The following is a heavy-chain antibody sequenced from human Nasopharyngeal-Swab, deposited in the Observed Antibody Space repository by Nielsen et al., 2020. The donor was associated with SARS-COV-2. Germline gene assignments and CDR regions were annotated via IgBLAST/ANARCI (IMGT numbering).Heavy chain of an antibody. J-gene: IGHJ4*02. D-gene: IGHD3-22*01. CDR2: INHSGST. CDR1: GGSFRGYY. V-gene: IGHV4-34*01. Sequence: SETLSLTCAVYGGSFRGYYWGWLRLPPGKGLEWIGEINHSGSTNYNPSLNSRVIISVCTSKNQFSLKLSSVTAADTAVYYCARGLGQYYYDSSGYYFFDYWGQGTLVTVSS. CDR3: ARGLGQYYYDSSGYYFFDY.